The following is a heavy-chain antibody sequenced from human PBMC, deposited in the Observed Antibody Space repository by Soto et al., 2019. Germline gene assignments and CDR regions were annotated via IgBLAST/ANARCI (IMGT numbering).Heavy chain of an antibody. J-gene: IGHJ4*02. Sequence: GGSLRLSCAASGFTFSSYWMHWVRQAPGKGLVWVSRINSDGSSTSYADSVKGRLTISRDNAEKTLYLQMNSLRAEDTAVYYCTRGSHGSSGAAAVTGHDYWGQGTLVTVSS. CDR2: INSDGSST. CDR1: GFTFSSYW. V-gene: IGHV3-74*01. CDR3: TRGSHGSSGAAAVTGHDY. D-gene: IGHD6-6*01.